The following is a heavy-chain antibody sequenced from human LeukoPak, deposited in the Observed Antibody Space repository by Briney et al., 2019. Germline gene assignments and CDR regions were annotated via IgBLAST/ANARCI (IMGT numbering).Heavy chain of an antibody. Sequence: GGSLRLSCAASGFTFSSYAMSWVRQAPGKGLEWVSAISGSGGSTYYADSVKGRFTISRDNSKNTLYLQMNSLRAEDTALYHCAREGYSGSPFDYWGQGTLVTVSS. V-gene: IGHV3-23*01. D-gene: IGHD1-26*01. CDR3: AREGYSGSPFDY. J-gene: IGHJ4*02. CDR2: ISGSGGST. CDR1: GFTFSSYA.